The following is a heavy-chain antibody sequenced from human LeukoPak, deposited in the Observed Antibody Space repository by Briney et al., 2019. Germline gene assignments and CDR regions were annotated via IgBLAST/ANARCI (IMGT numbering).Heavy chain of an antibody. CDR3: AREVTSDYYYYMDV. Sequence: PGGSLRLSCAASGFTFDDYTMHWVRQAPGKGLEWVSLISWDGGSTYYADSVKGRFTISRDNSKNSLYLQMNSLRAEDTAVYYCAREVTSDYYYYMDVWGKGTTVTVSS. D-gene: IGHD4-11*01. J-gene: IGHJ6*03. CDR1: GFTFDDYT. CDR2: ISWDGGST. V-gene: IGHV3-43*01.